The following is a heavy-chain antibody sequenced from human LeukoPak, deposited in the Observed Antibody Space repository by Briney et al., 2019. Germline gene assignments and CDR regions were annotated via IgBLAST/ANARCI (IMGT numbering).Heavy chain of an antibody. J-gene: IGHJ4*02. D-gene: IGHD3-22*01. Sequence: GGSLRLSCAASGFTFSSYSMNWVRQAPGKGLEWVSSISSSSSYIYYADSVKGRFTISRDNAKNSLYLQMNSLRAEDTAVYYCARDQADSSGYYYVYWGQGTLVTVST. CDR1: GFTFSSYS. CDR2: ISSSSSYI. V-gene: IGHV3-21*01. CDR3: ARDQADSSGYYYVY.